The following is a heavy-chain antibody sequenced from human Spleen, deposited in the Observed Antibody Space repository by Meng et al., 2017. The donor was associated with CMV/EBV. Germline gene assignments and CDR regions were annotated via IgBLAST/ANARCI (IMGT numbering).Heavy chain of an antibody. CDR1: GFTFSEYA. Sequence: SLKISCAASGFTFSEYAMHWVRQTPGKGLEWVSGISWNSDNIGYVDSVKGRFTISRDNARKSLYLEMNSLRVEDTALYYCTKDRSFRGFDYVGQGILVTVSS. J-gene: IGHJ4*02. CDR2: ISWNSDNI. V-gene: IGHV3-9*01. CDR3: TKDRSFRGFDY.